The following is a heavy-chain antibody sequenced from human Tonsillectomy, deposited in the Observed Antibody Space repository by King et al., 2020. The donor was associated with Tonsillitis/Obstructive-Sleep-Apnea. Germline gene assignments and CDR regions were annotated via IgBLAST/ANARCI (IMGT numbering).Heavy chain of an antibody. D-gene: IGHD1-14*01. J-gene: IGHJ4*02. CDR2: TRNKAHSYTT. CDR3: ARVRTSSPVYNLDY. Sequence: VQLVESGGGLVQPGGSLRLSCAASGFTFSDHYMDWVRQAPGKGLEWVGRTRNKAHSYTTEYAASVKGRFTISRDDSENSLYLQMNSLKTEDTAVYYCARVRTSSPVYNLDYWGQGTQVTVSS. V-gene: IGHV3-72*01. CDR1: GFTFSDHY.